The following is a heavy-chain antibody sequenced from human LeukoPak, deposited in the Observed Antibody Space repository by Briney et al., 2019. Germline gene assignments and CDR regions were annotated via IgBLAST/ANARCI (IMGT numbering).Heavy chain of an antibody. CDR3: ARPADSSGYYSEFDY. CDR1: GGSFRGYY. D-gene: IGHD3-22*01. CDR2: INHSGST. J-gene: IGHJ4*02. V-gene: IGHV4-34*01. Sequence: SETLSLTCAVYGGSFRGYYWSWIRQPPGKGLEWIGEINHSGSTNYNPSLKSRVTISVDTSKNQFSLKLSSVTAADTAVYYCARPADSSGYYSEFDYWGQGTLVTVSS.